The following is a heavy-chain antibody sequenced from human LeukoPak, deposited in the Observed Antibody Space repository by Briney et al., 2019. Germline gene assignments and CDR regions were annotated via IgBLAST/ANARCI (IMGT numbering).Heavy chain of an antibody. CDR3: TRGYGHYDSSGYH. CDR1: GFTFGDFA. V-gene: IGHV3-49*04. Sequence: GGSLRLSCTASGFTFGDFAVSWVRQAPGKGLEWVGFIRSKVDAETTGYAASVKGRFTVARDDSRSIAYLQMNSLKNEDTAVYYCTRGYGHYDSSGYHWGQGNLVPVSS. CDR2: IRSKVDAETT. D-gene: IGHD3-22*01. J-gene: IGHJ4*02.